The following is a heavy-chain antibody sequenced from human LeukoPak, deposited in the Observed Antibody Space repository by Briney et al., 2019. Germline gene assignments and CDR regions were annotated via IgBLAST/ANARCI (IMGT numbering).Heavy chain of an antibody. D-gene: IGHD1-26*01. J-gene: IGHJ3*01. V-gene: IGHV3-7*03. CDR2: IKQDGSDK. CDR3: AKSQSGSYSAPDAFDV. Sequence: GGSLRLSCAASGFTFTNYWMSWVRQAPGKGLEWVANIKQDGSDKFYVDSVKGRFTISRDNAKNSLYLQMNSLRTEDMAFYFCAKSQSGSYSAPDAFDVWGQGTLVTVSS. CDR1: GFTFTNYW.